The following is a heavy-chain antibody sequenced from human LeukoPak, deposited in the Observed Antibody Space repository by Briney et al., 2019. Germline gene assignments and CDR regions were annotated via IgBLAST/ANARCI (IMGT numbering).Heavy chain of an antibody. Sequence: SETLYLTCTVSGGSISSSSYYWGWIRQPPGKGLEWIGSIYYSGSTYYNPSLKSRVTISVDTSKNQFSLKLSSVTAADTAVYYYARPQQQRDAFGIWGQGTMVTVSS. CDR1: GGSISSSSYY. V-gene: IGHV4-39*01. CDR3: ARPQQQRDAFGI. J-gene: IGHJ3*02. CDR2: IYYSGST. D-gene: IGHD6-13*01.